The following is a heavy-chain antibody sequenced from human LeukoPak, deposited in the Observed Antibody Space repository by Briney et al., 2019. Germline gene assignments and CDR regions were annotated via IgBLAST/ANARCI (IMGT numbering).Heavy chain of an antibody. Sequence: PGGSLRLSCTASGFNLDDYDMSWVRQAPGKGLEWVSGINWNGDDTGYADSVKGRFTISRDNAKKSLYLQMNSLRAEDTALYYCARRVATLDYYYYMDVWGKGTTVTVSS. CDR3: ARRVATLDYYYYMDV. CDR2: INWNGDDT. J-gene: IGHJ6*03. D-gene: IGHD5-12*01. V-gene: IGHV3-20*04. CDR1: GFNLDDYD.